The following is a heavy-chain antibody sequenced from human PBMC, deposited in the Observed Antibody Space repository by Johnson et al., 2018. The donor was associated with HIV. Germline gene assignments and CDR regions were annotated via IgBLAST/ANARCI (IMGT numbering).Heavy chain of an antibody. D-gene: IGHD3-22*01. Sequence: QVQLVESGGGLVQPGGSLRLSCAASGFTFSSYAMSWVRQAPGKGLEWVAVISYDGSNKYYADSVKGRFTISRDNSKNTLYLQMNSLRAEDTAVYYCAASNHYDSSGYYSAFDMWGQGTMVTVSS. CDR1: GFTFSSYA. CDR2: ISYDGSNK. V-gene: IGHV3-30-3*01. CDR3: AASNHYDSSGYYSAFDM. J-gene: IGHJ3*02.